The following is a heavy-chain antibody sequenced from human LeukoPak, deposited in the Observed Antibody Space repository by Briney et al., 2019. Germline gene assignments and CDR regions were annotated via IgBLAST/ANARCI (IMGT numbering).Heavy chain of an antibody. Sequence: GGSLRLSCAASGFTFRDYAMHWVRQAPGKGLVWVSRINIDGSSTNYADSVKGRFTISRDNAKNTLYLQMNSLRAEDTAVYYCAREGYCSSTSCYGYYYYYYMDVWGKGTTVTVSS. CDR3: AREGYCSSTSCYGYYYYYYMDV. J-gene: IGHJ6*03. CDR2: INIDGSST. V-gene: IGHV3-74*01. D-gene: IGHD2-2*01. CDR1: GFTFRDYA.